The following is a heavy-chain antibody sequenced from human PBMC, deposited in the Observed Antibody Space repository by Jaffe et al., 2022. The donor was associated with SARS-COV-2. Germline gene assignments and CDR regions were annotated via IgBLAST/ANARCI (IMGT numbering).Heavy chain of an antibody. Sequence: EVQLVESGGGLVQPGRSLRLSCAASGFTFDDYAMHWVRQAPGKGLEWVSGISWNSGSIGYADSVKGRFTISRDNAKNSLYLQMNSLRAEDTALYYCAKDSGGSGSYSYGMDVWGQGTTVTVSS. CDR1: GFTFDDYA. V-gene: IGHV3-9*01. J-gene: IGHJ6*02. CDR3: AKDSGGSGSYSYGMDV. CDR2: ISWNSGSI. D-gene: IGHD3-10*01.